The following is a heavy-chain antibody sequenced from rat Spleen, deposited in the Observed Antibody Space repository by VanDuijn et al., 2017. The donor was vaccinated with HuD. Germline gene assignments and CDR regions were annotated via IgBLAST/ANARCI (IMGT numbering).Heavy chain of an antibody. D-gene: IGHD1-6*01. CDR2: IRSDGGRN. Sequence: EVQLVESDGGLVQPGRSLKLSCAASGFTFSDFYMAWVRQAPTKGLEWVAIIRSDGGRNFYRDSVKGRFTISRDNAKSSLYLQMDSLRSEDTATYFCATQDVYFGLWDYVMDAWGQGASVTVSS. V-gene: IGHV5-29*01. CDR1: GFTFSDFY. CDR3: ATQDVYFGLWDYVMDA. J-gene: IGHJ4*01.